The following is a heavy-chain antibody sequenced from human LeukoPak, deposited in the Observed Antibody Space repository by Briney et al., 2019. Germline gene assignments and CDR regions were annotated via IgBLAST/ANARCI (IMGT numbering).Heavy chain of an antibody. CDR2: IYYSGST. CDR3: ARGGYSYGDYYYYYMDV. D-gene: IGHD5-18*01. V-gene: IGHV4-59*01. CDR1: GGSISPYY. J-gene: IGHJ6*03. Sequence: SETLSLTCTVSGGSISPYYWSWIRQPPGKGLEWIGYIYYSGSTNYNPSLKSRVTISVDTSKNQFSLKLSSVTAADTAVYYCARGGYSYGDYYYYYMDVWGKGTTVTVSS.